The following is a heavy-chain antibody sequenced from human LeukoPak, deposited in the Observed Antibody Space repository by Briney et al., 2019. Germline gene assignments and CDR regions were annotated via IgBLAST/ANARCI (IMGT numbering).Heavy chain of an antibody. CDR1: GFTFDDYG. D-gene: IGHD3-10*01. CDR3: ARNLSPYGSGSYWDY. CDR2: INWNGGST. J-gene: IGHJ4*02. Sequence: GGSLRLSCAASGFTFDDYGMSWVRQAPGKGLEWGSGINWNGGSTGYPDSVKGRFTISRDNAKNSLYLQMNSLRAEDTALYHCARNLSPYGSGSYWDYWGQGTLVTVSS. V-gene: IGHV3-20*01.